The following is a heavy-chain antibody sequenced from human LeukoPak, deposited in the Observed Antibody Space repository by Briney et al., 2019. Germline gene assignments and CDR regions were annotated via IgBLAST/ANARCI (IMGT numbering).Heavy chain of an antibody. CDR1: GFTFSTYW. CDR2: IYIDGSST. Sequence: GGSLRLSCAASGFTFSTYWMHWVRQAPGKGLVWVSRIYIDGSSTNYADSVKGRFTISRDNSKDTLYLQMNSLRAEDTAVYYCARDLAIVVVPDAIGFWGQGALVTVSS. CDR3: ARDLAIVVVPDAIGF. D-gene: IGHD2-2*01. V-gene: IGHV3-74*01. J-gene: IGHJ4*02.